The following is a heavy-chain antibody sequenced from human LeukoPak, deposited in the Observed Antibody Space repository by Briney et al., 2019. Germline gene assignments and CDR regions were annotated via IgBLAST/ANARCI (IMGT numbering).Heavy chain of an antibody. V-gene: IGHV3-48*01. CDR3: ARDLNWGFDY. Sequence: HPGGSLRLSCAASGFTFSDYAMNWVRQAPMKGLEWVSHINGDSGLIDYAGSVRGRFTISRDNAQNSLYLQMNSLRAEDTAVYYCARDLNWGFDYWGQGILVTVSS. CDR1: GFTFSDYA. D-gene: IGHD7-27*01. CDR2: INGDSGLI. J-gene: IGHJ4*02.